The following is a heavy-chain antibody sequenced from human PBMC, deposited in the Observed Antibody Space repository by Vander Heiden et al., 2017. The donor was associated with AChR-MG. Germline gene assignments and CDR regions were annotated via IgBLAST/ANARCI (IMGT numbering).Heavy chain of an antibody. CDR1: GNSFTGYW. V-gene: IGHV5-10-1*03. CDR3: ARSPSPGASGA. D-gene: IGHD1-26*01. J-gene: IGHJ5*02. Sequence: EVQLVHSGAEGKKPGESLKIPCMGSGNSFTGYWISWVRQMPGKGLEWMGRIDPSDSYTNYRPSFQGDVTISADKYISTAYMQWSRMKASDTAMYYCARSPSPGASGAWGQGTLVTVSS. CDR2: IDPSDSYT.